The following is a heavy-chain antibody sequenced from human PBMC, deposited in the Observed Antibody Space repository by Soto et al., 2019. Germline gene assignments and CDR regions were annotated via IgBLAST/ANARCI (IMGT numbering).Heavy chain of an antibody. CDR3: VRSKGGYSYGTPFDY. D-gene: IGHD5-18*01. Sequence: PGGSLRLSCAASGFTFSSYAMSWVRQTPGKGLEWVSTLSGSGGTTYYADSVKGQFTISRDNSKSTLYLQMNSLRAEDTTVYYCVRSKGGYSYGTPFDYWGQGTLVTVSS. J-gene: IGHJ4*02. V-gene: IGHV3-23*01. CDR2: LSGSGGTT. CDR1: GFTFSSYA.